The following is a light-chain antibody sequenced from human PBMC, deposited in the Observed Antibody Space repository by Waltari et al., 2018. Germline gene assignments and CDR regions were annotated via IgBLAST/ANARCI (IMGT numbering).Light chain of an antibody. Sequence: SYVLTQSPSESVAPGQEATITCGGNNIERKSVHWYQQKPGQAPVLVVYDDSDRASGIPERFSGSKSGDTATLTISRVEAGDEADYSCQVWDGGRVVFGGGTKLTVL. J-gene: IGLJ3*02. CDR2: DDS. CDR1: NIERKS. CDR3: QVWDGGRVV. V-gene: IGLV3-21*02.